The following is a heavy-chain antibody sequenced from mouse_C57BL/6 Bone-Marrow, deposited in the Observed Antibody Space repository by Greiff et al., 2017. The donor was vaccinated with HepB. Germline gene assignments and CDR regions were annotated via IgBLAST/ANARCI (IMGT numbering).Heavy chain of an antibody. CDR2: IDPSDSYT. D-gene: IGHD1-1*01. CDR1: GYTFTSYW. Sequence: QVQLQQPGAELVRPGTSVKLSCKASGYTFTSYWMHWVQQRPGQGLEWIGVIDPSDSYTNYNQKFKGKATLTVDTSSSTAYMQLSSLTSEDSAVYYWASKGDYYGSSYWYFDVWGTGTTVTVSS. J-gene: IGHJ1*03. V-gene: IGHV1-59*01. CDR3: ASKGDYYGSSYWYFDV.